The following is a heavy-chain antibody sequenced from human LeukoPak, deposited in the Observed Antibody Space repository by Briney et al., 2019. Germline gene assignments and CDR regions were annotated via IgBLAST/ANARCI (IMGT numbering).Heavy chain of an antibody. CDR1: GFALSSYT. CDR2: LRGPEGSP. D-gene: IGHD1-7*01. V-gene: IGHV3-23*01. J-gene: IGHJ4*02. CDR3: ASRSWELSFDY. Sequence: GGSLRLSCAASGFALSSYTMSWVRQAPGKGLEWVSSLRGPEGSPFYADSVKGRFTISRDNAKNSLYLQMNSLRAEDTAVYYCASRSWELSFDYWGQGNMVSVSS.